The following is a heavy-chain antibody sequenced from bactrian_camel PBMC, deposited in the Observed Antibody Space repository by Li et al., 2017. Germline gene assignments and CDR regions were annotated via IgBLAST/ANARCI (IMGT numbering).Heavy chain of an antibody. D-gene: IGHD3*01. CDR3: AAREDYYCPLVDYEYGY. CDR2: IRRDGNT. CDR1: SYNHGSN. V-gene: IGHV3S53*01. J-gene: IGHJ4*01. Sequence: HVQLVESGGGSVQTGGSLRLSCATSSYNHGSNLGWFRQAPGKEREGLVGIRRDGNTNYADSFVGRFAISKDNVKNILYLEMNNLRPDDTAMYYCAAREDYYCPLVDYEYGYWGQGTQVTVS.